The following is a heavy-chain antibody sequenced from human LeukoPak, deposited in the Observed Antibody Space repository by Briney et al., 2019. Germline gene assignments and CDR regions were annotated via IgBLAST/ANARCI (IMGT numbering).Heavy chain of an antibody. CDR3: AREVPRYNYYYGMDV. CDR2: ISYDGSNK. Sequence: AGGSLRLSCAASGFTFSSYAMHWVRQAPGKGLEWVALISYDGSNKYNADSVKGRFTISRDNSKNTLYLQMNSLRAEDTAVYYCAREVPRYNYYYGMDVWGQGTTVTVSS. V-gene: IGHV3-30-3*01. CDR1: GFTFSSYA. J-gene: IGHJ6*02.